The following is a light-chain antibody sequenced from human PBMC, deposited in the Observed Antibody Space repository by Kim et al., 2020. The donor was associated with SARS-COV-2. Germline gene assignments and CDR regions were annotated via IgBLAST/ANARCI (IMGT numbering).Light chain of an antibody. J-gene: IGLJ3*02. CDR1: KLGDAV. Sequence: SVSQGQTASITCSGDKLGDAVASWYQQRPGQSPVLVISQNNRRPSGIPERFSGSNSGNTATLTITETQPVDEADYYCQSWDSSMWVFGGGTQLTVL. CDR2: QNN. V-gene: IGLV3-1*01. CDR3: QSWDSSMWV.